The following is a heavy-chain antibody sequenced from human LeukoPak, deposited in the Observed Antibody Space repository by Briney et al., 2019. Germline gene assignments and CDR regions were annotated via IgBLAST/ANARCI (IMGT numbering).Heavy chain of an antibody. V-gene: IGHV4-61*02. CDR1: GGSISSGSYY. CDR3: AKGNGDY. CDR2: IYTSGST. Sequence: SETLSLTCTVSGGSISSGSYYWSWIRQPAGKGLEWTGRIYTSGSTNYNPSLKSRVTISVDTSKNQFSLKLSSVTAADTAVYYCAKGNGDYWGQGTLVTVSS. J-gene: IGHJ4*02.